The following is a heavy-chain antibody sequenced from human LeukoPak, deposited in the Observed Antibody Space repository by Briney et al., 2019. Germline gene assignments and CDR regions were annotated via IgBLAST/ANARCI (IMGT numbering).Heavy chain of an antibody. CDR3: ARDRVQIVGASSVYFQY. CDR2: ISGYNGNT. CDR1: GYTFTSSG. V-gene: IGHV1-18*01. Sequence: ASVKVSCKASGYTFTSSGISWVRQAPGQGLEWMGWISGYNGNTKYAQRFQGRVTMTTDTSTSIVYMDLRSLRSDDTAMYFCARDRVQIVGASSVYFQYWGQGTLVTVSS. D-gene: IGHD1-26*01. J-gene: IGHJ1*01.